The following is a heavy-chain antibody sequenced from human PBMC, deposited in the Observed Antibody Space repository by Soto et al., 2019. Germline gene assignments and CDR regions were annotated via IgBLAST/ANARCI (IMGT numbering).Heavy chain of an antibody. CDR2: ISGSGGST. Sequence: GGSLRLSCAASGFTFSSYAMSWVRQAPGKGLEWVSAISGSGGSTYYADSVKGRFTISRDNSKNTLYLQMNSLRAEDTALYYCAKGSHYDILTAYHAFDYWGPGTLVTVSS. CDR3: AKGSHYDILTAYHAFDY. V-gene: IGHV3-23*01. CDR1: GFTFSSYA. J-gene: IGHJ4*02. D-gene: IGHD3-9*01.